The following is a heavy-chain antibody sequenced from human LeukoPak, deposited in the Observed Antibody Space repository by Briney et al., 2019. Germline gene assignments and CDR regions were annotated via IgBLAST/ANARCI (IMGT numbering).Heavy chain of an antibody. J-gene: IGHJ4*02. Sequence: SVKVSCKASGYTFTSYDINWVRQATGQGLEWMGWMNSNSGNTGYAQKFQGRVTITRNTSISTAYMELSSLRSEDTAVYYCARGGYYYDSSGYYSFDYWGQGTLVTVSS. CDR1: GYTFTSYD. CDR3: ARGGYYYDSSGYYSFDY. D-gene: IGHD3-22*01. CDR2: MNSNSGNT. V-gene: IGHV1-8*01.